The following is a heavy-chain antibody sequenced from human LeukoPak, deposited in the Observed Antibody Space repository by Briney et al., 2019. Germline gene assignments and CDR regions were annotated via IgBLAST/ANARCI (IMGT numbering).Heavy chain of an antibody. Sequence: SETLSLTCTVSGGSISSYYWSWTRQPPGKGLEWIGYIYYSGSTNYNPSLKSRVTISVDTSKNQFSLKLSSVTAADTAVYYCARDDYGDYDDFQHWGQGTLVTVSS. CDR1: GGSISSYY. CDR3: ARDDYGDYDDFQH. D-gene: IGHD4-17*01. V-gene: IGHV4-59*01. CDR2: IYYSGST. J-gene: IGHJ1*01.